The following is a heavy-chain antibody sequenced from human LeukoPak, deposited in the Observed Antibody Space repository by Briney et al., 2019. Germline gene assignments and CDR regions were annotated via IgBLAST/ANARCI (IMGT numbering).Heavy chain of an antibody. CDR1: GGSISSYY. J-gene: IGHJ3*02. Sequence: PSETLSLTCTVSGGSISSYYWSWIRQVPGKGLEWIAYIYYIGSTDYNPSLKSRVTISVDTFKNQFSLNVSSVTAADTAVYYSARHDVVSRAFDIWGPGTMVTVSS. CDR2: IYYIGST. D-gene: IGHD2-15*01. CDR3: ARHDVVSRAFDI. V-gene: IGHV4-59*08.